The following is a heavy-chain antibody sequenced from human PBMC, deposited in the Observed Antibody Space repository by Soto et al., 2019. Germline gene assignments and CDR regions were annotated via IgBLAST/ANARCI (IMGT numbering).Heavy chain of an antibody. J-gene: IGHJ6*03. CDR2: ISSNGGST. CDR3: ARDGDVVVPAAMDQSYYYYMDV. CDR1: GFTFSSYA. D-gene: IGHD2-2*01. Sequence: PGGSLRLSCAASGFTFSSYAMHWVRQAPGKGLEYVSAISSNGGSTYYANSVKGRFTISRDNSKNTLYLQMGSLRAEDMAVYYCARDGDVVVPAAMDQSYYYYMDVWGKGTTVTVSS. V-gene: IGHV3-64*01.